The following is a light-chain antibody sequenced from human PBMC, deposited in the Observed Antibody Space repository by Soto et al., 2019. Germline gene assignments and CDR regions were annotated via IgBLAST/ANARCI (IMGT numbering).Light chain of an antibody. CDR3: AAWDDSLNVVV. Sequence: QSVLTQPPSASGTPGQTIAISCSGGSSNIGSHTVNWYQPLPGTAPRLLIYSNTQRPSGVPDRFSGSKSGTSASLAISGLQSEYEGDYYCAAWDDSLNVVVFGGGTKLTVL. J-gene: IGLJ2*01. CDR2: SNT. V-gene: IGLV1-44*01. CDR1: SSNIGSHT.